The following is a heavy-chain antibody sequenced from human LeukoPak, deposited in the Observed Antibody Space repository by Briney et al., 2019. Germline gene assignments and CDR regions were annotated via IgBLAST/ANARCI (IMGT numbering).Heavy chain of an antibody. CDR3: ARAPTGSHLDY. D-gene: IGHD1-26*01. J-gene: IGHJ4*02. V-gene: IGHV4-4*07. CDR1: VDSVSSYY. CDR2: IYTRGGT. Sequence: SETLSLTCTVSVDSVSSYYGSWIRQPAGKGLEWMGRIYTRGGTNYNPSLTSRVTISLDTSRNQFSLKVTSLTAADTAVYYCARAPTGSHLDYWGPGTLVTVSS.